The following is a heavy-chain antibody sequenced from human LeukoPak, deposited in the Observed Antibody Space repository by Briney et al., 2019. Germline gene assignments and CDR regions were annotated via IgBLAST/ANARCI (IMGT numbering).Heavy chain of an antibody. V-gene: IGHV4-59*12. CDR2: IYYNGDT. J-gene: IGHJ5*02. D-gene: IGHD6-19*01. CDR3: ARVLGIGVAGTDWFDP. CDR1: GGSITSNY. Sequence: SETLSLTCTVSGGSITSNYWSWIRQPPGKGLEYIGYIYYNGDTNYYPSLKSRVTISMDTSKNQFSLKLSSVTAADTAIYYCARVLGIGVAGTDWFDPWGQGILVTVSS.